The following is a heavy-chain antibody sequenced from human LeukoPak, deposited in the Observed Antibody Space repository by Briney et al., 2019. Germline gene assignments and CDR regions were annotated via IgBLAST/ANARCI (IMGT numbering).Heavy chain of an antibody. CDR1: GFTFSSYG. CDR2: ISYDGSNK. CDR3: ARDKVIAAAGTSYYMDV. D-gene: IGHD6-13*01. V-gene: IGHV3-30*03. J-gene: IGHJ6*03. Sequence: GGSLRLSCAASGFTFSSYGMHWVRQAPGKGLEWVAVISYDGSNKYYADSVKGRFTISRDNSKNTLYLQMNSLRAEDTAVYYCARDKVIAAAGTSYYMDVWGKGTPVTVSS.